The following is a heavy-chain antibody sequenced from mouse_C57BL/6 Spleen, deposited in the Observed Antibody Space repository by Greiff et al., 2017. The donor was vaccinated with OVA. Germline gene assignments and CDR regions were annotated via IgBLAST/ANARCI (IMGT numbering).Heavy chain of an antibody. J-gene: IGHJ4*01. CDR2: IHPNGGST. Sequence: QVQLQQPGAELVKPGASVKLSCKASGYTFTSYWMHWVKQRPGQGLEWIGMIHPNGGSTNYNEKFKSKATLTVDKSSSTAYMQLSSLTSEDSAVYYCARSNFYAMDYWGQGTSVTVSS. CDR3: ARSNFYAMDY. V-gene: IGHV1-64*01. CDR1: GYTFTSYW.